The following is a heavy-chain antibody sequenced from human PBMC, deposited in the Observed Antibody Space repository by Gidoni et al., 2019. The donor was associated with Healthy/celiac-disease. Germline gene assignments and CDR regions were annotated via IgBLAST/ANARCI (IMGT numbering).Heavy chain of an antibody. D-gene: IGHD3-10*01. J-gene: IGHJ6*02. CDR1: GYTFPTSY. V-gene: IGHV1-46*01. Sequence: QVQLVQSGAEVKKPGASVKVSCKASGYTFPTSYMHWVRQAPGQGLEWMGIINPSGGSTSYAQKFQGRVTMTRDTSTSTVYMELSSLRSEDTAVYYCARDGTLLLWFGELLPNHNYGMDVWGQGTTVTVSS. CDR3: ARDGTLLLWFGELLPNHNYGMDV. CDR2: INPSGGST.